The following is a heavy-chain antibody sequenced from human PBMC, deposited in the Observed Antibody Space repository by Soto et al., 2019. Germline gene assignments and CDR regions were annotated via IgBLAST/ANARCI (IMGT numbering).Heavy chain of an antibody. V-gene: IGHV1-69*12. Sequence: QVQLVQSGAEERKTGSSVKVSCKASGGTFNTFAISWVRQAPGQGFEWLGGIIPVFRTPDYAQKFQGRVTIIADESASTAYMELSSLRSEDTAVYYCARDKERQRLGGNYYYAMDIWGQGTTVTVSS. CDR1: GGTFNTFA. CDR3: ARDKERQRLGGNYYYAMDI. J-gene: IGHJ6*02. CDR2: IIPVFRTP. D-gene: IGHD5-12*01.